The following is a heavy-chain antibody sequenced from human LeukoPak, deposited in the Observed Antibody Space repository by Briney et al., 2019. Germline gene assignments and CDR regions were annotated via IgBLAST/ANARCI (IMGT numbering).Heavy chain of an antibody. CDR1: GGSISSYY. CDR3: ARQPGGVAARPFDY. Sequence: SETLSLTCTVSGGSISSYYWSWIRQPPGKGLEWIGYIYYSGSTNYNPSLKSRVTISVDTSKNQFSLKLSSVTAADTAVYYCARQPGGVAARPFDYWGQGTLVTVSS. D-gene: IGHD6-6*01. V-gene: IGHV4-59*01. CDR2: IYYSGST. J-gene: IGHJ4*02.